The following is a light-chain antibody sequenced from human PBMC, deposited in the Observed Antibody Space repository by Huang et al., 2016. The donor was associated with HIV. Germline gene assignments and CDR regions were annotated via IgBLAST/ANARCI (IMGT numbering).Light chain of an antibody. J-gene: IGKJ2*01. CDR3: QQTYSTPKT. CDR1: QRISSY. Sequence: DIQMTQSPSSLSASVGDRVTITCRTSQRISSYLHWFQQKPGKAPKLLIHTTSTLQGGLPSRFSGSGSGTHFTLTINSLQPEDSATYYCQQTYSTPKTFGQGTKLEIK. V-gene: IGKV1-39*01. CDR2: TTS.